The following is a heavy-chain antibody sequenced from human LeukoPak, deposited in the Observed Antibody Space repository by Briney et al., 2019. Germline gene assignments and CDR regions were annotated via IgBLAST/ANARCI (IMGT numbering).Heavy chain of an antibody. J-gene: IGHJ3*02. CDR2: IKQDGGER. Sequence: GGSLRLSCAASGFTFSSFWMSWVRQAPGKGLEWVANIKQDGGERYYVDSVKGRFTISRDNAKNSLYLQMNSLRTEDTTVYSCATSQTTSGRYGNAFDIWGLGTMVTVSS. CDR1: GFTFSSFW. D-gene: IGHD6-19*01. V-gene: IGHV3-7*01. CDR3: ATSQTTSGRYGNAFDI.